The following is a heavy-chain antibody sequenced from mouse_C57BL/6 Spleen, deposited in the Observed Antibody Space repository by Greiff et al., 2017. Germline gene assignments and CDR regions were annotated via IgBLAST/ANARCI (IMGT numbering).Heavy chain of an antibody. CDR2: INPSNGGT. CDR3: ARGRVNGYPFAD. V-gene: IGHV1-53*01. Sequence: VQLQQPGTELVKPGASVKLSCKASGYTFTSSWMHWVKQRPGQGLEWIGNINPSNGGTNYNEKFTSKATLTVYKASSTAYMQLSILTSEASAVDYYARGRVNGYPFADWGQGTLVTVSA. CDR1: GYTFTSSW. J-gene: IGHJ3*01. D-gene: IGHD2-2*01.